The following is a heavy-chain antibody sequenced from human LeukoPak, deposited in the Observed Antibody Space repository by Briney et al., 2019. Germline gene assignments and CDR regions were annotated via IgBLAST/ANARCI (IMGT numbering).Heavy chain of an antibody. CDR3: ARLAPYDTSNHYYYGMDV. Sequence: PSETLSLTCTVSGGSISSSSYYWGWIRQPPGKGLEWIGRIYYSGSTYYNPSLKRRVTISVDTSKNQCSLKLSSVTAADTAVYYCARLAPYDTSNHYYYGMDVWGQGTTVTVSS. CDR1: GGSISSSSYY. J-gene: IGHJ6*02. V-gene: IGHV4-39*01. D-gene: IGHD3-9*01. CDR2: IYYSGST.